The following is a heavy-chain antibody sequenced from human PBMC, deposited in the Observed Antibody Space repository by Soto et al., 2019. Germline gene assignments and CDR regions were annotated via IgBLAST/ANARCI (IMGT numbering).Heavy chain of an antibody. J-gene: IGHJ4*02. CDR1: GFSLSTSGMC. CDR3: ARIPRCGYSYGYDY. V-gene: IGHV2-70*01. Sequence: SGPTLVNPIQTLTLTCTFSGFSLSTSGMCVSWIRQPPGKALEWLALIDWDDDKYYSTSLKTRLTISKDTSKNQVVLTMTNMDPVDIATYYCARIPRCGYSYGYDYWGQGTLVTVSS. CDR2: IDWDDDK. D-gene: IGHD5-18*01.